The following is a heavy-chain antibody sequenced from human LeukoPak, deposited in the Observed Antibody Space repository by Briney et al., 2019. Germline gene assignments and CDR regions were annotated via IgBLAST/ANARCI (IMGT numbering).Heavy chain of an antibody. Sequence: ASVKVSCKASGGTFSSYAISWVRQAPGQGLEWMGRIIPIFGTANYAQKFQGRVTMTRDTSISTAYMELSRLRSDDTAVYYCATAKYYYDSSGCFDYWGQGTLVTVSS. D-gene: IGHD3-22*01. CDR3: ATAKYYYDSSGCFDY. V-gene: IGHV1-69*05. J-gene: IGHJ4*02. CDR1: GGTFSSYA. CDR2: IIPIFGTA.